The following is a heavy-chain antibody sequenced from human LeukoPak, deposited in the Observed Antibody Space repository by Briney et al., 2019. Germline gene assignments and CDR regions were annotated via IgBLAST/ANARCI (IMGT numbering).Heavy chain of an antibody. D-gene: IGHD3-3*01. CDR1: GFTFSSYA. CDR3: AKAGYDFWSGPGGYYYGMDV. J-gene: IGHJ6*02. Sequence: GASLRLSCAASGFTFSSYAMSWVRQAPGKGLEWVSAISGSGGSTCYADSVKGRFTISRDNSKNTLYLQMNSLRAEDTAVYYCAKAGYDFWSGPGGYYYGMDVWGQGTTVTVSS. V-gene: IGHV3-23*01. CDR2: ISGSGGST.